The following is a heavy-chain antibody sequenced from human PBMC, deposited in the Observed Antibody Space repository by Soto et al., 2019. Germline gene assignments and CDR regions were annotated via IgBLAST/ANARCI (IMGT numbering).Heavy chain of an antibody. CDR1: GGPLTSYP. CDR2: MIPVVGLA. V-gene: IGHV1-69*04. Sequence: QVQLVQSGAEVKQPGSSVQVSCTFSGGPLTSYPFSWMRQVAGQGLEWRGRMIPVVGLAETAQKFQDRHTLTADTDTSTVHMELNSLRFDDTALYFCVRDDGSEINGFDPWGQGTQVTVSS. J-gene: IGHJ5*02. CDR3: VRDDGSEINGFDP.